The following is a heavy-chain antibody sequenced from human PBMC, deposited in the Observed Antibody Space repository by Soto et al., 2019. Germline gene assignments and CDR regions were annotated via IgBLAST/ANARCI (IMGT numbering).Heavy chain of an antibody. CDR2: IYYSGST. CDR3: ARGVHYYDSSGYYPYFDY. D-gene: IGHD3-22*01. J-gene: IGHJ4*02. CDR1: GGSISSYY. V-gene: IGHV4-59*01. Sequence: PSETLSLTCTVSGGSISSYYWSWIRQPPGKGLEWIGYIYYSGSTNYNPSLKSRVTISVDTSKNQFSLKLSSVTAADTAVYYCARGVHYYDSSGYYPYFDYWGQGTLVTVS.